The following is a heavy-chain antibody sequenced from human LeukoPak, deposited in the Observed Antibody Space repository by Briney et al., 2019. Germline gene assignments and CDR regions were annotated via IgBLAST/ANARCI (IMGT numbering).Heavy chain of an antibody. V-gene: IGHV1-69*13. CDR2: IIPIFGTA. CDR1: GYTFTGYY. CDR3: ARSIVVVPAAMLDWFDP. D-gene: IGHD2-2*01. Sequence: ASVKVSCKASGYTFTGYYMHWVRQAPGQELEWMGGIIPIFGTANYAQKFQGRVTITADESTSTAYMELSSLRSEDAAVYYCARSIVVVPAAMLDWFDPWGQGTLVTVSS. J-gene: IGHJ5*02.